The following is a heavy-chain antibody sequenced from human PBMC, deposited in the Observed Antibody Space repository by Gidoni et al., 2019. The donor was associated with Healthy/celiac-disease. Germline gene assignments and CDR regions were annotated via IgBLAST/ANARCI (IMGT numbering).Heavy chain of an antibody. D-gene: IGHD6-19*01. Sequence: EVQLVQSGAEVKKPGESLKLSCKGSGYSFTSYWIAWVRQMPGKGLEWMGIINPGDSDTRHSPSFRGQVTISADKSITTAYLQWSSLKASDTATYYCARAKYSSGWYHAFDIWGQGTMVTVSS. V-gene: IGHV5-51*01. CDR2: INPGDSDT. J-gene: IGHJ3*02. CDR3: ARAKYSSGWYHAFDI. CDR1: GYSFTSYW.